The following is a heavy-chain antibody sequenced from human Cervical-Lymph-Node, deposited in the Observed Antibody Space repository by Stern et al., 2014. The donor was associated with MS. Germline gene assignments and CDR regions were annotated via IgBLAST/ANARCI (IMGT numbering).Heavy chain of an antibody. Sequence: VQLVESGAEVKKPGSSVKVSCKASGGTFSSYAISWVRQAPGQGLEWMGGVIPIFGIANYAPKFQGRVTITADKSTSTAYMELSSLRSEDTAVYYCARQIVVVPAAIEYNWFDPWGQGTLVTVSS. CDR1: GGTFSSYA. CDR3: ARQIVVVPAAIEYNWFDP. V-gene: IGHV1-69*17. CDR2: VIPIFGIA. D-gene: IGHD2-2*01. J-gene: IGHJ5*02.